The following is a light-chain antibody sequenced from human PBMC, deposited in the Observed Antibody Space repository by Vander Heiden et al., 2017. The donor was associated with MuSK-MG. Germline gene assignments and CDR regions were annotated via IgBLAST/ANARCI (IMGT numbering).Light chain of an antibody. J-gene: IGKJ3*01. CDR1: QSVSSSY. Sequence: DIVLTQSPGTLSFSPGVRATLSCTTSQSVSSSYLAWYQQKPGQTPRLLIYGASSRATGIPDRFSGSGSGTDFTLTISRLEPEDFAVYYCQQYGSSPPITFGPGTKVDIK. CDR3: QQYGSSPPIT. CDR2: GAS. V-gene: IGKV3-20*01.